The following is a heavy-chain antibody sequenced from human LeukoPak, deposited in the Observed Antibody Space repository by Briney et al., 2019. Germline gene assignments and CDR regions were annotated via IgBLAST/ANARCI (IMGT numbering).Heavy chain of an antibody. CDR1: GFPFINAW. J-gene: IGHJ4*02. CDR2: IYSGGST. Sequence: GGSLRLSCAASGFPFINAWMSWVRQAPGKGLEWVSVIYSGGSTYYADSVKGRFTISRDNSKNTLYLQMNSLRAVDTAVYYCARDSGGYWGQGTLVTVSS. V-gene: IGHV3-66*01. CDR3: ARDSGGY.